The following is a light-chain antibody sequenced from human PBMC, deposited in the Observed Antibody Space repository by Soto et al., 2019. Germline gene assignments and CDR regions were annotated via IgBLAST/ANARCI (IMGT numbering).Light chain of an antibody. CDR2: GAS. J-gene: IGKJ3*01. CDR1: QSVSDSH. V-gene: IGKV3-20*01. Sequence: EIVLTQSPGTLSLSPGERATLSCRASQSVSDSHLAWYHQKPGQPPRLLIYGASNRATGIPDRFSGRVSGTDFTLTISRLEPEDFSTYYCHRYDSSPIFTFGPGTKVDV. CDR3: HRYDSSPIFT.